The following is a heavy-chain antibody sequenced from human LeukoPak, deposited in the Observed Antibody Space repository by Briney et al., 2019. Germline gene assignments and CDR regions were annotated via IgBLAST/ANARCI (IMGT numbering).Heavy chain of an antibody. CDR1: GFTFSSYW. CDR3: ARGGTVTPKDADY. D-gene: IGHD4-23*01. V-gene: IGHV3-74*01. Sequence: GGSLRLSCAASGFTFSSYWMHWVRQAPGEGLVWVSRINSDGSSTSYADSVKGRFTNSRDNAKNTLYLQMNSLRAEDTAVYYCARGGTVTPKDADYWGQGTLVTVSS. J-gene: IGHJ4*02. CDR2: INSDGSST.